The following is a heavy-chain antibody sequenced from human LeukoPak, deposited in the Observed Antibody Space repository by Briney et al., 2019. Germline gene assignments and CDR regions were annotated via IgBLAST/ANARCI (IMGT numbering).Heavy chain of an antibody. CDR3: ARRGIAVAGPFRDY. CDR2: INHSGST. J-gene: IGHJ4*02. CDR1: GGSISSSSYY. Sequence: PSETLSLTCTVSGGSISSSSYYWSWIRQPPGKGLEWIGEINHSGSTNYNPSLKSRVTISVDTSKNQFSLKLSSVTAADTAVYYCARRGIAVAGPFRDYWGQGTLVTVSS. D-gene: IGHD6-19*01. V-gene: IGHV4-39*07.